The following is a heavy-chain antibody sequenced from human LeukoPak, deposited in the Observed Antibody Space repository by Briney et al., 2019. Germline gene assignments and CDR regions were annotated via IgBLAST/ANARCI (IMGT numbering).Heavy chain of an antibody. J-gene: IGHJ4*02. V-gene: IGHV3-30*04. CDR2: ISDDGSNK. CDR1: GFTFRTYA. Sequence: PGRSLRLSCAASGFTFRTYAMNWVRQAPGKGLGWVAVISDDGSNKYYAESVKGQFTISRDNSKNTLYLQMNSLRAEDTAVYYCARAFSTTAFDYWGQGTLVTVSS. CDR3: ARAFSTTAFDY. D-gene: IGHD4-17*01.